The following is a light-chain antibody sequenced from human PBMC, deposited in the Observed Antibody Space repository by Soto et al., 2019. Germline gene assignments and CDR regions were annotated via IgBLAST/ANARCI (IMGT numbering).Light chain of an antibody. CDR3: SSYTSSSTVV. Sequence: QSALTQPASVSGSPGQSITISCTGTSSDVGGYNYVSWYQQHPGKAPKLMIYDVSNRPSGGSNRFSGSKSGNTASLTNSGLQAEDEADYYCSSYTSSSTVVFGGGTKLTVL. CDR2: DVS. V-gene: IGLV2-14*01. J-gene: IGLJ2*01. CDR1: SSDVGGYNY.